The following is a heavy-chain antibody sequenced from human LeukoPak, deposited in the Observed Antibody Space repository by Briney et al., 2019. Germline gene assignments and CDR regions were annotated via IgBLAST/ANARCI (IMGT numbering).Heavy chain of an antibody. CDR2: INPNSGGT. CDR3: ARIVSRAADGDY. CDR1: GYTFTGYY. V-gene: IGHV1-2*02. Sequence: ASVKVSCKASGYTFTGYYMHWVRQAPGQGLEWMGWINPNSGGTNYAQKFQGRVTMTRDTSISTAYMELSRLRSEDTAVYYCARIVSRAADGDYWGQGTLVTVSS. J-gene: IGHJ4*02. D-gene: IGHD6-25*01.